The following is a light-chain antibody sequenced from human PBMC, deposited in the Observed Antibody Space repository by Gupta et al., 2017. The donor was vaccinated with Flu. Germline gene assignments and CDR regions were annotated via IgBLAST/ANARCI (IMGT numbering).Light chain of an antibody. CDR1: SSNIGNNY. CDR3: GTWYSSLSARV. V-gene: IGLV1-51*02. CDR2: END. J-gene: IGLJ3*02. Sequence: QSVLTQPPSVSAAPGQRVTLSCSGSSSNIGNNYVSWYQQFPGTAPKLLMYENDKRPSGIPDRFSGSSSGTAATLGISGLQTGDEADYYCGTWYSSLSARVFGGGTKLTVL.